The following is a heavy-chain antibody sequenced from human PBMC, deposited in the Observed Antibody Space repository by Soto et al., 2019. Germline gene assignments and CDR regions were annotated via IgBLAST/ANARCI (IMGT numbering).Heavy chain of an antibody. Sequence: QVQLQQWGAGLLQPSETLSLTCAVYGGSLSGYYWSWIRQPPGKGLEWIGEIHPSRITYSNSSLKSRLTMSLDTSKNQFFLRLSSVTAADTAAYYCARGSDAYKTGNYWGQGTLVTVSS. CDR1: GGSLSGYY. J-gene: IGHJ4*02. D-gene: IGHD1-1*01. CDR2: IHPSRIT. CDR3: ARGSDAYKTGNY. V-gene: IGHV4-34*01.